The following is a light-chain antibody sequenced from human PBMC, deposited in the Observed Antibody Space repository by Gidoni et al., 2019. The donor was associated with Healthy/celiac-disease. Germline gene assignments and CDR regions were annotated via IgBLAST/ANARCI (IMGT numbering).Light chain of an antibody. CDR2: AAS. Sequence: SSFSASTGDRVTITCRASQGISSYLAWYQQKPGKAPKLLIYAASTLQSGVPSRFSGSGSGTDFTLTISCLQSEDFATYYCQQYYSYPLTFGGGTKVEIK. J-gene: IGKJ4*01. CDR3: QQYYSYPLT. CDR1: QGISSY. V-gene: IGKV1-8*01.